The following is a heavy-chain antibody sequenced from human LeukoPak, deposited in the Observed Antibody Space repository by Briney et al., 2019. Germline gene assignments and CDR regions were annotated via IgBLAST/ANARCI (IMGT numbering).Heavy chain of an antibody. J-gene: IGHJ6*02. CDR2: IWYDGSNK. CDR3: ARDFWLLHDYGDRISGGMDV. V-gene: IGHV3-33*08. CDR1: GFTFSSYW. Sequence: GGSLRLSCAASGFTFSSYWMSWVRQAPGKGLEWVAVIWYDGSNKYYADSVKGRFTISRENAKNSLYLQMNSLRAGDTAVYYCARDFWLLHDYGDRISGGMDVWGQGTTVTVSS. D-gene: IGHD4-17*01.